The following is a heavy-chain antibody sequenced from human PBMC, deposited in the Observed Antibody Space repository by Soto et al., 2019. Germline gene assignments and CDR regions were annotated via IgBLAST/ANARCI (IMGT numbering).Heavy chain of an antibody. Sequence: PGGSLRLSCAASGFTFSSYSMNWVRQAPGKGLEWVSSISSSSSYIYYADSVKGRFTISRDNAKNSLYLQMNSLRAEDTAVYYCARGVTASPYYYYYGMDVWGQGTTVTVS. CDR1: GFTFSSYS. V-gene: IGHV3-21*01. D-gene: IGHD4-4*01. J-gene: IGHJ6*02. CDR3: ARGVTASPYYYYYGMDV. CDR2: ISSSSSYI.